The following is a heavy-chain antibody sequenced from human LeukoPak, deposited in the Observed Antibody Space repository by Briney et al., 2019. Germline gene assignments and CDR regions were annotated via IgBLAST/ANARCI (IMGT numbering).Heavy chain of an antibody. CDR3: TQGTEYYYGSGSHY. CDR1: GFTFSNAW. V-gene: IGHV3-15*01. Sequence: GGSLRLSCAASGFTFSNAWMSWVRQAPGKGLEWVGRIKSKTDGGTTDYAAPVKGRFTISRDDSKNTLYLQMNSLKTEDTAVYYRTQGTEYYYGSGSHYWGQGTLVTVSS. J-gene: IGHJ4*02. D-gene: IGHD3-10*01. CDR2: IKSKTDGGTT.